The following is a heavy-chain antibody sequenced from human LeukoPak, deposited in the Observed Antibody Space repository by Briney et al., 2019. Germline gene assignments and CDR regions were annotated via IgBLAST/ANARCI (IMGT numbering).Heavy chain of an antibody. CDR3: AKGGIASYYDSSGYYIPNDF. CDR1: GFTFSSHG. D-gene: IGHD3-22*01. J-gene: IGHJ4*02. Sequence: PGGSLRLSCAASGFTFSSHGMSWVRQAPGKGLEWVSAISGNGGSTYYADSVKGRFTISRDNSKNTLYMQMNSLRAEDTAVYYCAKGGIASYYDSSGYYIPNDFWGQGTLVTVSS. CDR2: ISGNGGST. V-gene: IGHV3-23*01.